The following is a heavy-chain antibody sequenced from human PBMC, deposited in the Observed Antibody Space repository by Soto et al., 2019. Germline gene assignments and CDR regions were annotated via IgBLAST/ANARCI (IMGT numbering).Heavy chain of an antibody. CDR3: ARDHSSSWQDFDY. Sequence: ASVKVSCKASGYTFSNYGINWVRQAPGQGLEWMGWISGYNGNTNYAQKFQDRVTMTTDTSASTAYMELWSLRSDDTAMYYCARDHSSSWQDFDYWGQGTLVTVSS. V-gene: IGHV1-18*01. CDR2: ISGYNGNT. J-gene: IGHJ4*02. CDR1: GYTFSNYG. D-gene: IGHD6-13*01.